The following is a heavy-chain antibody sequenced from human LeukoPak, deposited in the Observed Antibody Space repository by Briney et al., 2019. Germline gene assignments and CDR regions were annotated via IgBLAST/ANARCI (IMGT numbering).Heavy chain of an antibody. CDR2: IIPIFGTA. D-gene: IGHD3-10*01. CDR1: GGTFSSYA. CDR3: ARTWDYYGSGSYYSDY. J-gene: IGHJ4*02. V-gene: IGHV1-69*06. Sequence: SVKVSCKASGGTFSSYAISWVRQAPGQGLEWMGGIIPIFGTANYAQKFQGRVTITADKSTSTAYMELSSLRSEDTAVYYCARTWDYYGSGSYYSDYWGQGTLVTVSS.